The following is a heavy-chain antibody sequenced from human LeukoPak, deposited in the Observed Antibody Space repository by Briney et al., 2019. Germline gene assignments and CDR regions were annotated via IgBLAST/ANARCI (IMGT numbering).Heavy chain of an antibody. Sequence: SETLSLTCTVSGGSISSHYWSWIRQPPGKGLEWIGYIYYSGSTNYNPSLKSRVTISVDTSKNQFSLKLSSVTAADTAAYYCARLFGVVISSWFDPWGQGTLVTVSS. V-gene: IGHV4-59*11. D-gene: IGHD3-3*01. CDR2: IYYSGST. J-gene: IGHJ5*02. CDR3: ARLFGVVISSWFDP. CDR1: GGSISSHY.